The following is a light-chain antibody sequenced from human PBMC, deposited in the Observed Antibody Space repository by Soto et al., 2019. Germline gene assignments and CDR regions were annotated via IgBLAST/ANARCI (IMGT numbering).Light chain of an antibody. V-gene: IGKV1-12*01. CDR3: QQASSFPLT. CDR2: GAS. Sequence: DIQMTQSPSSMSASVGDRVTITCRASEDITKWLAWYQQKPGKAPKFLIYGASTLQSGVPSRLRGSGFGTNFTLTINSLQPEDFATYFCQQASSFPLTFGGGTKVDIK. CDR1: EDITKW. J-gene: IGKJ4*01.